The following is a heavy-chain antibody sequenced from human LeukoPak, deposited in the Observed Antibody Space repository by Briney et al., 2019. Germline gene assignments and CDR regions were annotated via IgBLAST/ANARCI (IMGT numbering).Heavy chain of an antibody. CDR2: IYHSGST. CDR3: ARMGGGYAFDI. J-gene: IGHJ3*02. D-gene: IGHD1-26*01. V-gene: IGHV4-30-2*01. Sequence: SQTLSLTCAVSSGSISSCGYSWSWIRQPLGKGLEWIGYIYHSGSTYYNPSLKSRVTISVDRSKNQFSLKLSSVTAADTAVYYCARMGGGYAFDIWGQGTMVTVSS. CDR1: SGSISSCGYS.